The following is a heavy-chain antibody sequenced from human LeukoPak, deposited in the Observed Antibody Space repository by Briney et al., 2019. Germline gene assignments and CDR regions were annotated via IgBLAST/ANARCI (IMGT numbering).Heavy chain of an antibody. D-gene: IGHD3-22*01. Sequence: ASVKVSCKASGYTFTSYDINWVRQATGQGLEWMGWMNPNSGNTGYAQKFQGRVTMTRNTSISTAYMELNSLRAEDTAVYYCEGYYDSSGYYRDYWGQGTLVTVSS. CDR3: EGYYDSSGYYRDY. CDR2: MNPNSGNT. CDR1: GYTFTSYD. V-gene: IGHV1-8*01. J-gene: IGHJ4*02.